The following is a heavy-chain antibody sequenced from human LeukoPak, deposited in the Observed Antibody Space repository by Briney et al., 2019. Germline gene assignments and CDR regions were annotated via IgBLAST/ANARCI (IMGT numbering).Heavy chain of an antibody. CDR1: GASITSFH. CDR3: ARKDGDY. D-gene: IGHD6-6*01. V-gene: IGHV4-4*07. J-gene: IGHJ4*02. Sequence: SETLSLTCAVSGASITSFHWTWFRQPAGRGLEWIGLIYTSGSTLYNPALQSRVAMSVDVTKNQLTLKLSYVTAADAATYYCARKDGDYWGQGTLVTVSS. CDR2: IYTSGST.